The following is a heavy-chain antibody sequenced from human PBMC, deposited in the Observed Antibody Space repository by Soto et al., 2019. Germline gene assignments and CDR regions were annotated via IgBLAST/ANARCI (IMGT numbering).Heavy chain of an antibody. CDR1: GFTFSSYA. V-gene: IGHV3-23*01. J-gene: IGHJ4*02. CDR2: ISGSGGST. CDR3: AKNNALGYCSSTSCPYYFDY. D-gene: IGHD2-2*01. Sequence: GGSLRLSCAASGFTFSSYAMSWVRQAPGKGLEWVSAISGSGGSTYYADSVKGRFTISRDNSKNTLYLQMNSLRAEDTAVYYCAKNNALGYCSSTSCPYYFDYWGQGTLVTVSS.